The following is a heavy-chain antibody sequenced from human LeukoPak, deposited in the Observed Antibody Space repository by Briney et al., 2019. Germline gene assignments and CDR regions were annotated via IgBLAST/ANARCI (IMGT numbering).Heavy chain of an antibody. J-gene: IGHJ4*02. CDR3: ARGVSGDYWDF. V-gene: IGHV3-48*03. Sequence: GGSLRLSCAASGFTFSSYQMHWVRQAPGKGLEWVSYISPSGPTIYYADSVKGRFTISRDNAKNSLYLQMNSLRAEDTAVYYCARGVSGDYWDFWGQGTLVTVSS. CDR2: ISPSGPTI. CDR1: GFTFSSYQ. D-gene: IGHD3-22*01.